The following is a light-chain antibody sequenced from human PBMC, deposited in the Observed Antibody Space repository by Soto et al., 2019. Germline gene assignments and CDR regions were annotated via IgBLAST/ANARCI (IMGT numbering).Light chain of an antibody. J-gene: IGLJ2*01. Sequence: QSALTQPASVSGSLGQSITISCNGTSSDIGAYNYVSWYQQHPGKAPKLIIYEVSYRPSGVSNRFSASKSANTASLTISGLQAEDEADYYCNSFASSNSLIFGGGTKVTVL. CDR2: EVS. V-gene: IGLV2-14*01. CDR1: SSDIGAYNY. CDR3: NSFASSNSLI.